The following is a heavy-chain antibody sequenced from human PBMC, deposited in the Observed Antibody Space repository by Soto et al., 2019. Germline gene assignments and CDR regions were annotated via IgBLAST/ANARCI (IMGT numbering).Heavy chain of an antibody. V-gene: IGHV1-58*01. Sequence: SVKVSCKASGFTFTSSAVQWVRQARGQRLEWIGWIVVGSGNTNYAQKFQERVTITRDMSTSTAYMELSSLRSEDTAVYYCAAPASGSYYGYFDYWGQGTLVTVPS. D-gene: IGHD1-26*01. CDR2: IVVGSGNT. CDR3: AAPASGSYYGYFDY. J-gene: IGHJ4*02. CDR1: GFTFTSSA.